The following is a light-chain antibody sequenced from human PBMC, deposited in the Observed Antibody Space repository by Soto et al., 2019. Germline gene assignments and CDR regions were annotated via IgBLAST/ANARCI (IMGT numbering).Light chain of an antibody. V-gene: IGLV2-14*01. CDR1: RSDVGGYNY. CDR2: DVS. CDR3: SSYTRSSSTLVV. J-gene: IGLJ2*01. Sequence: QSALTQPASVSGSPGQSITISCTGTRSDVGGYNYVSWYQQHPGKAPKPMIYDVSNRPSGISNRFSGSKSGNTASLTISGLQTEDEADYYCSSYTRSSSTLVVFGGGTKLTVL.